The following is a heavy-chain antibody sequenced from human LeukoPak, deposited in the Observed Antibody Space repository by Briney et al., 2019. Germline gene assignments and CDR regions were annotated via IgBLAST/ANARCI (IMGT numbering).Heavy chain of an antibody. V-gene: IGHV4-38-2*02. CDR2: IYHSGST. Sequence: SETLSLTCTVSGYSISSGYYWGWIRQPPGKGLECIGIIYHSGSTYYNPSLKSRVTISVDTSKNQFSLRLSSVTAADTAVYYCARAPYSYGPGGNAFDIWGQGTMVTVSS. CDR3: ARAPYSYGPGGNAFDI. J-gene: IGHJ3*02. CDR1: GYSISSGYY. D-gene: IGHD5-18*01.